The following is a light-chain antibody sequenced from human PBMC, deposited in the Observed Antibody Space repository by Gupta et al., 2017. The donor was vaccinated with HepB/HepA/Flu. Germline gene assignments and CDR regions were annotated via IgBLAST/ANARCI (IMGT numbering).Light chain of an antibody. CDR3: QEYTNWYT. CDR1: QSVSRN. J-gene: IGKJ2*01. V-gene: IGKV3D-15*03. CDR2: GAS. Sequence: VMTPSPTPLSVSPGERASLSCRASQSVSRNLAWYQQQPGEAPSLLIYGASVRAAGIPARISGSGCRTEFTLTISLQQYADFGIYYCQEYTNWYTFGQGTRLEMK.